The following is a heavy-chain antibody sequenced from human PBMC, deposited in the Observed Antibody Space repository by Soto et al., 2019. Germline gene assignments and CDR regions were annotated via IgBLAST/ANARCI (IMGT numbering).Heavy chain of an antibody. CDR3: ARGGIAAAGTRRYSFDY. CDR2: KSHDGSKE. Sequence: QVQLVESGGGVVQPGRSLRLSCAASGFTFTTYAMHWVRQAPGKGLEWVAVKSHDGSKEYYADSVKGRFTISRDNFNNTLYLQMNSLRAEDTAVYYCARGGIAAAGTRRYSFDYWGQGTLVTVSS. CDR1: GFTFTTYA. J-gene: IGHJ4*02. V-gene: IGHV3-30-3*01. D-gene: IGHD6-13*01.